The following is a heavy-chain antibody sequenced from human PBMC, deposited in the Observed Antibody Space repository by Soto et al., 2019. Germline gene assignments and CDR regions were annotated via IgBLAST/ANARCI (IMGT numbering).Heavy chain of an antibody. Sequence: PSETLSLTCTVSGGFISSGGYYWSWIRQHPGKGLEWIGYIYYSGSTYYNPSLKSRVTISVDTSKNQFSLKLSSVTAADTAVYSCARADYAFWSGYPNWFDPWGQGTLVTVSS. CDR3: ARADYAFWSGYPNWFDP. CDR2: IYYSGST. D-gene: IGHD3-3*01. V-gene: IGHV4-31*03. J-gene: IGHJ5*02. CDR1: GGFISSGGYY.